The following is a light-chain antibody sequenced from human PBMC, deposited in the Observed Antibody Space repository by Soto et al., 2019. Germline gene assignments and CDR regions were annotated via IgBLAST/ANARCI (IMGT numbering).Light chain of an antibody. CDR2: KAS. CDR1: QTISSW. J-gene: IGKJ1*01. V-gene: IGKV1-5*03. Sequence: DIQMTQSPSTLSGSVGDRVTITCRASQTISSWLAWYQQKPGKAPKLLIYKASTLKSGVPSRFSGSGSGTEFALTISSLQPDDFAPYDCQHYNSHSEAFGQGTKVELK. CDR3: QHYNSHSEA.